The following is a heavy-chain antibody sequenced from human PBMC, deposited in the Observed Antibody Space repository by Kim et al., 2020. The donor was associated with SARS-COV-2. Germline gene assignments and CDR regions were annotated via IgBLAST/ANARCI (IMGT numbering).Heavy chain of an antibody. Sequence: GGSLRLSCAASGFTFDDYAMHWVRQAPGKGLEWVSGISWNSGSIGYADSVKGRFTISRDNAKNSLYLQMNSLRAEDTALYYCAKDRSPYGDYGDFDYWGQGTLVTVSS. V-gene: IGHV3-9*01. J-gene: IGHJ4*02. D-gene: IGHD4-17*01. CDR1: GFTFDDYA. CDR2: ISWNSGSI. CDR3: AKDRSPYGDYGDFDY.